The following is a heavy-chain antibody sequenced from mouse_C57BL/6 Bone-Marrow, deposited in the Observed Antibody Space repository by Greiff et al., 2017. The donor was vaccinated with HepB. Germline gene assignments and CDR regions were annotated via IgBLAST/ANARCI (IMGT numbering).Heavy chain of an antibody. CDR3: ARPQAYYLWYFDV. CDR1: GYTFTSYW. D-gene: IGHD2-10*01. Sequence: QVQLQQSGAELVKPGASVKMSCKASGYTFTSYWITWVKQRPGQGLEWIGDIYPGSGSTNYNEKFKSKATLTVDTSSSTAYMQLSSLTSEDSAVYYCARPQAYYLWYFDVWGTGTTVTVSS. V-gene: IGHV1-55*01. J-gene: IGHJ1*03. CDR2: IYPGSGST.